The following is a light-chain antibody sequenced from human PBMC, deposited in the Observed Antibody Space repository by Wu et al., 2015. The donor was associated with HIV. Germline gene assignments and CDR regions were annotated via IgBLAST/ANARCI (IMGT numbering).Light chain of an antibody. CDR1: QILGTF. CDR2: DTS. V-gene: IGKV3-11*01. Sequence: EIVLTQFPVTLSVSPGERATLSCRANQILGTFLAWYQQKPGQSPRLLIYDTSTRATGIPARFSARASGTDFTLTISSLEPEDSAIYYCQQLSNWPPISFGQGTRLEIK. J-gene: IGKJ5*01. CDR3: QQLSNWPPIS.